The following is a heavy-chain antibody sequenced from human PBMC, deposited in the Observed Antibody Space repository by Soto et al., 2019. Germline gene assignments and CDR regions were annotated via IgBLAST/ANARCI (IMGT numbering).Heavy chain of an antibody. CDR2: IYYSGST. V-gene: IGHV4-31*03. J-gene: IGHJ4*02. CDR3: ARDYGGTSIDY. D-gene: IGHD1-1*01. Sequence: SETLSLTCTVSGCSISSGGYYWSWIRQHPGKGLEWIGYIYYSGSTYYNPSLKSRVTISVDTSKNQFSLKLSSVTAADTAVYYCARDYGGTSIDYWGQGTLVTVSS. CDR1: GCSISSGGYY.